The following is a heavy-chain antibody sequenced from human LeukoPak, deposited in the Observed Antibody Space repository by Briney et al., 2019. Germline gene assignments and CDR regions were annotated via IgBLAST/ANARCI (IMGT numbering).Heavy chain of an antibody. D-gene: IGHD1-1*01. Sequence: GGSLRLSCTASGFTFSSYSMNWVRQAPGKGLEWVSSIGRSSSNIYHADSVKGRFTISRDNAKNSLYLQMNSLRAEDTALYHCARDLPTTGGTAFDIWGQGTMVTVSS. CDR2: IGRSSSNI. CDR1: GFTFSSYS. V-gene: IGHV3-21*04. CDR3: ARDLPTTGGTAFDI. J-gene: IGHJ3*02.